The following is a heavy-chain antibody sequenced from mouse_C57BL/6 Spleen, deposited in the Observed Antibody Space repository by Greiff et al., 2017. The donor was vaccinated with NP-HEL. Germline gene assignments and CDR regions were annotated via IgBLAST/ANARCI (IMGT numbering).Heavy chain of an antibody. D-gene: IGHD2-4*01. CDR1: GYTFTSYW. CDR2: ITPSSGYT. V-gene: IGHV1-7*01. CDR3: ARSPTDYDEWGYAMDY. J-gene: IGHJ4*01. Sequence: QVQLQQSGAELAKPGASVKLSCKASGYTFTSYWMHWVKQRPGPGLEWIGYITPSSGYTKYNQKFKDKATLTADKASSTAYMQLSSLTYEDSAVYYGARSPTDYDEWGYAMDYWGQGTSVTVSA.